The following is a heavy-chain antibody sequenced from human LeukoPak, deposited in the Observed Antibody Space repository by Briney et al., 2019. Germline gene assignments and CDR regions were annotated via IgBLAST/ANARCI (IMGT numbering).Heavy chain of an antibody. V-gene: IGHV3-30-3*01. Sequence: GRSLRLSCAASGFTFSSYAMHWVRQAPGKGLEWVAVISYDGSNKYYADSVKGRFTISRDNSKNTLYLQMNSLRAEDTAVYYCARVRSSSSVHYYYYYGMDVWGQGTTVTVSS. D-gene: IGHD6-6*01. CDR2: ISYDGSNK. CDR1: GFTFSSYA. J-gene: IGHJ6*02. CDR3: ARVRSSSSVHYYYYYGMDV.